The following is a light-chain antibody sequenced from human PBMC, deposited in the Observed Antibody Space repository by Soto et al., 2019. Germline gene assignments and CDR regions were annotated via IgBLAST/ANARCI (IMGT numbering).Light chain of an antibody. J-gene: IGKJ4*01. CDR3: QQYYATPLA. V-gene: IGKV4-1*01. Sequence: DIVMTQSPDSLSVSLGEKATINCKSSQTLFFSSSNNNYLAWYQQKAGKSPKLLIYWASTRESGVPDRFSGSGSGTDFTLSSTTMQAEDVEVYFCQQYYATPLAFGGGTKV. CDR1: QTLFFSSSNNNY. CDR2: WAS.